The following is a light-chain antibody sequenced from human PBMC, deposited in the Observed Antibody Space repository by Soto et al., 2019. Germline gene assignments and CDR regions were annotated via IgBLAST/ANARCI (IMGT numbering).Light chain of an antibody. J-gene: IGKJ1*01. CDR3: QHYGSLSWT. Sequence: EDVFTQEHGTLALSPGERAPPSFRASQILDRNYLAWYQQKPGQAPKIIIFGASGRATGIPDRFSGSGSGTDFTLTISRLEPDDFAVYYCQHYGSLSWTFGQGTKVDI. CDR2: GAS. CDR1: QILDRNY. V-gene: IGKV3-20*01.